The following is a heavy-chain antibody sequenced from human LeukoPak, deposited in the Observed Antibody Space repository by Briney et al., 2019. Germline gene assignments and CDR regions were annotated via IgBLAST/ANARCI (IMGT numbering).Heavy chain of an antibody. CDR3: ARGKGYSSGWYGAFDI. CDR2: INHSGST. CDR1: GGSISSYY. V-gene: IGHV4-34*01. Sequence: PSETLSLTCTVSGGSISSYYWSWIRQPPGKGLEWIGEINHSGSTNYNPSLKSRVTISVDTSKNQFSLKLSSVTAADTAVYYCARGKGYSSGWYGAFDIWGQGTMVTVSS. J-gene: IGHJ3*02. D-gene: IGHD6-19*01.